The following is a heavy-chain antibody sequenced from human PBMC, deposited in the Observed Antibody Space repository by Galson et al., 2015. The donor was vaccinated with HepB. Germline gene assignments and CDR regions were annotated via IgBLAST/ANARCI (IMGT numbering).Heavy chain of an antibody. V-gene: IGHV4-38-2*01. J-gene: IGHJ4*02. D-gene: IGHD2-21*01. CDR2: IYHSGST. CDR3: AGDIGGGDRVGGLY. Sequence: ATLSLTCAVSGYSISSGYYWGWIRQPPGKGLEWIGSIYHSGSTYYNPSLKSRVTISVDKSKNQFSLKMSSVTAADAAVYYCAGDIGGGDRVGGLYWGQGTLVTVSS. CDR1: GYSISSGYY.